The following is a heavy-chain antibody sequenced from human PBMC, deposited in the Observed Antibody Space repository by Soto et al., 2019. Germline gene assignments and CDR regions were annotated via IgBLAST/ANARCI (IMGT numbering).Heavy chain of an antibody. Sequence: VQLVESGGGLVKPGGSLRLSCAASGFTFSNAWMSWVRQAPGKGLEWVGRIKSKTDGGTTDYAAPVKGRFTISRDDSKNTLYLQMNSLKTEDTAVYYCTTLYYYDSSGYYLLDYWGQGTLVTVSS. CDR3: TTLYYYDSSGYYLLDY. CDR1: GFTFSNAW. J-gene: IGHJ4*02. D-gene: IGHD3-22*01. CDR2: IKSKTDGGTT. V-gene: IGHV3-15*01.